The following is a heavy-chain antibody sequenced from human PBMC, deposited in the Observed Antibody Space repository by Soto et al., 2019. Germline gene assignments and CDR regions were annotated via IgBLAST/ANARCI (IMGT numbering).Heavy chain of an antibody. V-gene: IGHV6-1*01. CDR3: ARDGYSSSYDFDY. CDR1: GDSVSDNSAA. CDR2: TYYRSKWYS. D-gene: IGHD6-6*01. Sequence: SQTLSLTCAISGDSVSDNSAAWNWIRQSPSRGLEWLGRTYYRSKWYSDYAVSVKSRITINSDTSKNQFSLQLNFVTPDDSAVNYCARDGYSSSYDFDYWAQGTLVTVSS. J-gene: IGHJ4*02.